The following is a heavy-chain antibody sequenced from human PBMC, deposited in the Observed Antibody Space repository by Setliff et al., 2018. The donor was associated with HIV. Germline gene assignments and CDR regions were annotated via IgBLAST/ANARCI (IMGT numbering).Heavy chain of an antibody. J-gene: IGHJ6*03. D-gene: IGHD4-17*01. V-gene: IGHV4-39*01. CDR1: GGSITSSNSY. Sequence: SETLSLTCTVSGGSITSSNSYWGWIRQPPGKGLEWIGSIYYSGSTYYNPSLKSRVTISVDTSKNQFSLKLSSVTAADTAVYYCARRGATVTLYYYYYYMDVWGKGTTVTVSS. CDR2: IYYSGST. CDR3: ARRGATVTLYYYYYYMDV.